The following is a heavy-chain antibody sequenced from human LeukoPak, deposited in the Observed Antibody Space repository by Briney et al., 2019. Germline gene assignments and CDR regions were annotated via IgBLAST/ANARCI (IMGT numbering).Heavy chain of an antibody. J-gene: IGHJ4*02. V-gene: IGHV3-30*18. CDR2: ISYDGSIT. Sequence: GGSLRLSCAASGFTFSNYGMYWVRQAPGKGLECVAAISYDGSITYYVDSVEGRFTLSRDTSKTTLYLQMNRLSVEDAAVYYCAKGDITRRGRVPPAIRGLPYYFDYWGQGTLVTVSS. CDR1: GFTFSNYG. D-gene: IGHD2-2*01. CDR3: AKGDITRRGRVPPAIRGLPYYFDY.